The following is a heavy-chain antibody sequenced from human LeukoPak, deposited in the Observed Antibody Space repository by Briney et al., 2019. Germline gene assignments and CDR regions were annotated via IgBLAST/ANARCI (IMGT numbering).Heavy chain of an antibody. CDR3: ARAISPVAYYGMDV. D-gene: IGHD3-3*01. CDR2: INPRGGST. CDR1: GYTFSSYS. V-gene: IGHV1-46*01. Sequence: ASVKVSCKASGYTFSSYSVHWVRQAPGQGLDWMGIINPRGGSTSYAQKFQGRVIMTRDTSTSTVYMQLSSLRSEDTAVYYCARAISPVAYYGMDVWGQGTTVTVSS. J-gene: IGHJ6*02.